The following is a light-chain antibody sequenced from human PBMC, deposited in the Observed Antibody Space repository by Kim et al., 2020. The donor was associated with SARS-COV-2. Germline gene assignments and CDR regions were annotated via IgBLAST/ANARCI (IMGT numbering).Light chain of an antibody. CDR2: EGT. V-gene: IGLV3-1*01. J-gene: IGLJ2*01. Sequence: SYELTQPPSVSVSPGQTARITCSGDKLGDKYACWYQQKPGQSPVLVIYEGTERPSGIPERFSGSKSGTTATLTISGTQAMDEADYYCQAWDSRTVIFGGGTQRNVL. CDR3: QAWDSRTVI. CDR1: KLGDKY.